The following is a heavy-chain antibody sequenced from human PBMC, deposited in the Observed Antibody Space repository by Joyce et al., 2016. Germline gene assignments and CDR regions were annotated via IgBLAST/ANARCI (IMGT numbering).Heavy chain of an antibody. CDR1: GGSISSSSDY. D-gene: IGHD6-25*01. V-gene: IGHV4-39*01. CDR3: ARRSGYSSGRWGVTWFDP. Sequence: QLHLQESGPGLVKPSETLSLTCTVSGGSISSSSDYWDWIRQPPGKGLEWIGSIYDSGSSYSNPSLKSRVTTSVDTSKKQFSLKLSSVTPADTAVYYCARRSGYSSGRWGVTWFDPWGQGTLVTVSS. CDR2: IYDSGSS. J-gene: IGHJ5*02.